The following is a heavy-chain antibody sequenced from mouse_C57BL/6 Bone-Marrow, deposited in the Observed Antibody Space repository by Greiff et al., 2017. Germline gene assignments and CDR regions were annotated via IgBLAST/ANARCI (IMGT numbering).Heavy chain of an antibody. V-gene: IGHV1-39*01. Sequence: EVKLMESGPELVKPGASVKISCKASGYSFTDYNMNWVKQSNGKSLEWIGVINPNYGTTSYNQKFKGKATLTVDQSSSTAYMQLNSLTSEDSAVYYCGIDYYGSSFDYWGQGTTLTVSS. CDR1: GYSFTDYN. J-gene: IGHJ2*01. CDR2: INPNYGTT. CDR3: GIDYYGSSFDY. D-gene: IGHD1-1*01.